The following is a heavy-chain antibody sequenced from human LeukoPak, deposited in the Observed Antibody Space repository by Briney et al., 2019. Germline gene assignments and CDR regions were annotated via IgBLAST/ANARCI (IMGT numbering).Heavy chain of an antibody. CDR3: ARSPGYSSTPASY. Sequence: GASVKVSCKASGYTFTGYYMHWVRQAPGQGLEWMGWINPNSGGTNYAQKFQGRVTMTRDTSISTAYMELSRLRFDDTAVYYCARSPGYSSTPASYWGKGTLVTVSS. V-gene: IGHV1-2*02. D-gene: IGHD6-13*01. CDR1: GYTFTGYY. J-gene: IGHJ4*02. CDR2: INPNSGGT.